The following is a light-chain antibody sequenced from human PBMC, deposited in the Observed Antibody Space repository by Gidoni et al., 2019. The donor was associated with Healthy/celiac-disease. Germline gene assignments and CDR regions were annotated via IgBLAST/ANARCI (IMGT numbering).Light chain of an antibody. V-gene: IGKV3-20*01. Sequence: IVLTQSPGTLSLSPGERATLSCRASQTLSSHSVAWYQQKPGQAPRLVIYGASSRATGIPDRFSGSGSGTDFTLIITRLEPEDFALYYCQQYGGSPLTFGRGTKIE. J-gene: IGKJ4*01. CDR1: QTLSSHS. CDR3: QQYGGSPLT. CDR2: GAS.